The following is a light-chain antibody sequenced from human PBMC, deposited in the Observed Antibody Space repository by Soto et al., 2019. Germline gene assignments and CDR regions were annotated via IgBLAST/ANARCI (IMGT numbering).Light chain of an antibody. CDR1: QSISTF. CDR2: AAS. Sequence: DIQMTQSPSSLSASVGDRVTITCRASQSISTFLNWYQQKPGKAPKLLIYAASTLQTGVPSRFSGSGSGTDFTLTISNLQPEDFATYDCHQTDTIPETFGQGTKVEIK. V-gene: IGKV1-39*01. CDR3: HQTDTIPET. J-gene: IGKJ1*01.